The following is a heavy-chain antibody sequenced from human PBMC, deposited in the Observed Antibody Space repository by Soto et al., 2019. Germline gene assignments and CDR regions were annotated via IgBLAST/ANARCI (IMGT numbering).Heavy chain of an antibody. D-gene: IGHD3-22*01. V-gene: IGHV3-53*04. CDR1: GFTVSSNY. Sequence: GGSLRLSCAASGFTVSSNYMSWVRQAPGKGLEWVSVIYSGGSTYYADSVKGRFTISRHNSKNTLYLQMNSLRAEDTAVYYCARDYYDSSGYYYNWFDPWGQGTLVTVSS. J-gene: IGHJ5*02. CDR3: ARDYYDSSGYYYNWFDP. CDR2: IYSGGST.